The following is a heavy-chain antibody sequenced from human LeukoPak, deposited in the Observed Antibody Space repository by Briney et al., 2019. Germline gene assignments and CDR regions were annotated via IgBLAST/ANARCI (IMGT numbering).Heavy chain of an antibody. CDR3: ARGGSYYGSGSYLYYFYYYMDV. J-gene: IGHJ6*03. Sequence: GASVKVSRKASGYTFISYDITWVRQATGQGLEWMGWMNPISGNTGYAQKFQGRVTLTRNTSISTAYMELSTLRSEDTAVYYCARGGSYYGSGSYLYYFYYYMDVSGKGTTVTISS. V-gene: IGHV1-8*01. CDR1: GYTFISYD. CDR2: MNPISGNT. D-gene: IGHD3-10*01.